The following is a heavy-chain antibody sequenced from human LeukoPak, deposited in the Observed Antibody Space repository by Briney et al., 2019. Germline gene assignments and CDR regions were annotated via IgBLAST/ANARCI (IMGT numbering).Heavy chain of an antibody. D-gene: IGHD1-1*01. CDR1: GGSISSYY. CDR3: ARPVPSRLGWFDP. Sequence: SETLSLTCTVSGGSISSYYWGWIRQPPGKGLEWIGSIYYSGSTYYNPSLRSRVSISVHTSKNQFSLKLTSVTAADTAVYYCARPVPSRLGWFDPWGQGTLVTVSS. V-gene: IGHV4-39*01. J-gene: IGHJ5*02. CDR2: IYYSGST.